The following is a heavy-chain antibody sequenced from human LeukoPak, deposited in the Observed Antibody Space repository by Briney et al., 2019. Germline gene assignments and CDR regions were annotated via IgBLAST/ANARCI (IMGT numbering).Heavy chain of an antibody. CDR1: GFTVSSNY. J-gene: IGHJ5*02. V-gene: IGHV3-23*01. Sequence: GGSLRLSCAASGFTVSSNYMSWVRQAPGKGLEWVSVISISGSTTYYADSVKGRFTISRDNSKNTLYLQMNSLRVEDTAVYYCAKKTSWGQGTLVTVSS. CDR2: ISISGSTT. CDR3: AKKTS.